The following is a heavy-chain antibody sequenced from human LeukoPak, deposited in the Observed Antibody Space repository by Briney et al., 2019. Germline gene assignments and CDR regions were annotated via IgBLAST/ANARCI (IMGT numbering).Heavy chain of an antibody. D-gene: IGHD1-26*01. V-gene: IGHV3-33*06. CDR2: IWYDGSNK. CDR1: GFTFSSYG. Sequence: GGSLRLSCAASGFTFSSYGMHWVRQAPGKGLEWVAVIWYDGSNKYYADSVKGRFTISRDNPKNTLYLQMNSLRAEDTAVYYCAKDLGGYSGSYHDAFDIWGQGTMVTVSS. CDR3: AKDLGGYSGSYHDAFDI. J-gene: IGHJ3*02.